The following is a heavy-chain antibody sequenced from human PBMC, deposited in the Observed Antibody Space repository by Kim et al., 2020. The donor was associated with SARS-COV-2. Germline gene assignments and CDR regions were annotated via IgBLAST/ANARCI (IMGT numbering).Heavy chain of an antibody. J-gene: IGHJ4*02. CDR3: AKGISSSWYYFDY. CDR1: GFTFGDYA. V-gene: IGHV3-9*01. D-gene: IGHD6-13*01. Sequence: GGSLRLSCAASGFTFGDYAMHWVRQAPGKGLEWVSGISWNSGSIGYADSVKGRVTISRDNAKNSLYLQMNSLRAEDTALYYCAKGISSSWYYFDYWGQGTLVTVSS. CDR2: ISWNSGSI.